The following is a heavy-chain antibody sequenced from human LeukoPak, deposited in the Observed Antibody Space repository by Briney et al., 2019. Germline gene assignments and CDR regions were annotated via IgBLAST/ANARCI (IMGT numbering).Heavy chain of an antibody. CDR3: AKPRSYDSSGYYSYYFDY. CDR2: IYSGGST. Sequence: PGGSLRLSCAASGFTFSSYAMHWVRQAPGKGLEWVSVIYSGGSTYYADSVKGRFTISRDNSKNTLYLQMNSLRAEDTAVYYCAKPRSYDSSGYYSYYFDYWGQGTLVTVSS. D-gene: IGHD3-22*01. J-gene: IGHJ4*02. CDR1: GFTFSSYA. V-gene: IGHV3-66*04.